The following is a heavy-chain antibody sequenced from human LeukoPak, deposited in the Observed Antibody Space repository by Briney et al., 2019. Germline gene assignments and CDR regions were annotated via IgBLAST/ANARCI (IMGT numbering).Heavy chain of an antibody. CDR1: GFTFSVYG. D-gene: IGHD5-18*01. CDR3: ARLNLGYGYFLEATKRDY. CDR2: ISYDVGSNT. Sequence: GGSLRLSCAASGFTFSVYGMHWVRQGPGKGLEWVAVISYDVGSNTYYADSVKGRFTISRDNSKNTLYLQMNSLRAEDTAVYYCARLNLGYGYFLEATKRDYWGQGTLVTVSS. V-gene: IGHV3-30*19. J-gene: IGHJ4*02.